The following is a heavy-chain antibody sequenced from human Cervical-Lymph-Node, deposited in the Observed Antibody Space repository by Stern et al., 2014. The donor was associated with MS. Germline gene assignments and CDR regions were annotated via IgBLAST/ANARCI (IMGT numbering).Heavy chain of an antibody. Sequence: SGPTLVKATQPLTLTCTFSGFALRNSGVSVAWIRQPPGKALEWLAVIDWDDEKRSSPSLKSRLSITKDASESQVVLTMTNMDPVDTATYYCTHSLHGDYYDAFDTWGQGTMVTVSS. CDR3: THSLHGDYYDAFDT. CDR2: IDWDDEK. V-gene: IGHV2-5*02. D-gene: IGHD4-17*01. J-gene: IGHJ3*02. CDR1: GFALRNSGVS.